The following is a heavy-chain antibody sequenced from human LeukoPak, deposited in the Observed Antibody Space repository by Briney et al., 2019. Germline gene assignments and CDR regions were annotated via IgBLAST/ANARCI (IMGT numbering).Heavy chain of an antibody. V-gene: IGHV7-4-1*02. CDR3: VRDKEGRARWFDP. J-gene: IGHJ5*02. CDR1: GYTFTNYA. Sequence: ASVKVSCKASGYTFTNYAMNWVRQAPGQGLECMGWINTNTGNPTYAQGFTGRFVFSLDTSVSTAYLQISSLKAEDTAVYYCVRDKEGRARWFDPWGQGTLVTVSS. CDR2: INTNTGNP.